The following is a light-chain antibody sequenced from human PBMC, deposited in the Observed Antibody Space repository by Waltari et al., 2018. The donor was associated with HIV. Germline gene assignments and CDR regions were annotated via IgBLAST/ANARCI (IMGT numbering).Light chain of an antibody. V-gene: IGKV1-39*01. CDR2: AAS. CDR3: QQSFSSSWT. CDR1: QSVDKY. J-gene: IGKJ1*01. Sequence: DIQMTQSPSSLYASVGDRVTITCRASQSVDKYLNWYQQKPGKAPKLLIYAASSLQGGVPSRFSGSGSGTDFILIIGSLQPDDFATYYCQQSFSSSWTFGQGTKVEIK.